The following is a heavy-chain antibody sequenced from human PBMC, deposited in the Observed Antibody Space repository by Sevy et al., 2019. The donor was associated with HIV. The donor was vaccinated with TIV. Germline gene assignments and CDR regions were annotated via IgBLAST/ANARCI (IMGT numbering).Heavy chain of an antibody. CDR1: GYSISSGYY. CDR2: IYHSGST. V-gene: IGHV4-38-2*02. CDR3: ARVAVTFDY. D-gene: IGHD4-17*01. Sequence: SETLSLTCTVSGYSISSGYYWGWIRQPPGKGLGWMGGIYHSGSTSYNSSLKSRVTISVDTSKNQFSLKLSSVTAADTAVYYCARVAVTFDYWGQGTLVTVSS. J-gene: IGHJ4*02.